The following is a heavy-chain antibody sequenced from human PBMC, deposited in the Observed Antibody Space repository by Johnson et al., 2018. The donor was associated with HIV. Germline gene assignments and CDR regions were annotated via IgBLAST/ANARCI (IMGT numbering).Heavy chain of an antibody. CDR1: GFTFSNYG. D-gene: IGHD1-26*01. V-gene: IGHV3-30*02. J-gene: IGHJ3*02. CDR3: ARDIVGAPDAFDI. CDR2: IRYDGTNK. Sequence: QVQLVESGGGVVQPGGSLRLSCAASGFTFSNYGMHWVRQAPGKGLEWVAFIRYDGTNKYYADSVKGRFTISRDNSKNTLYVQMNSLRAEDTAVYYCARDIVGAPDAFDIWGQGTMVTVSS.